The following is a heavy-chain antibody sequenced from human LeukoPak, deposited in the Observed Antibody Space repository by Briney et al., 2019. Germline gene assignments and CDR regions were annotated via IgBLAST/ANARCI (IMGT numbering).Heavy chain of an antibody. CDR1: GFTFSSYG. Sequence: GGSLRLSCAASGFTFSSYGMHWVRQAPGKGLEWVAVISYDGSNKYYADSVKGRFTISRDNSKNTLYLQMNSLRAEDTAVYYCAKDKDEVGATGIDYWGQGTLVTVSS. D-gene: IGHD1-26*01. J-gene: IGHJ4*02. CDR3: AKDKDEVGATGIDY. V-gene: IGHV3-30*18. CDR2: ISYDGSNK.